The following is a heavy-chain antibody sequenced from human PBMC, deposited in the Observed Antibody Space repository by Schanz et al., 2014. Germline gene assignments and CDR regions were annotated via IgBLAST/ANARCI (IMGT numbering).Heavy chain of an antibody. Sequence: QVQLQESGPGLVKPSQTLSLTCAVSGGSISSGGYTWSWIRQPPGKGLEWIGYIYYSGSTYYNPSLKSRVTISVDTSKNQFSLKMTSVTAADTAVYFCARVGGGILTSWYSLDSWGQGTLVTVSS. CDR1: GGSISSGGYT. D-gene: IGHD2-8*02. V-gene: IGHV4-30-4*07. J-gene: IGHJ4*02. CDR2: IYYSGST. CDR3: ARVGGGILTSWYSLDS.